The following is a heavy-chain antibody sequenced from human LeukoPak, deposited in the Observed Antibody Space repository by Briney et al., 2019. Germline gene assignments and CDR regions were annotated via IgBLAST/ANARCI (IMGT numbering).Heavy chain of an antibody. CDR2: ISAYNGNT. J-gene: IGHJ5*02. V-gene: IGHV1-18*01. Sequence: ASVKVSCKASGYTFTSYGTSWVRQAPGQGLEWIGWISAYNGNTNYAQKLQGRVTMTTDTSTSTAYMELRSLRSDDTAVYYCARAPDNYDTINPNWFDPWGQGTLVTVSS. CDR1: GYTFTSYG. CDR3: ARAPDNYDTINPNWFDP. D-gene: IGHD3-9*01.